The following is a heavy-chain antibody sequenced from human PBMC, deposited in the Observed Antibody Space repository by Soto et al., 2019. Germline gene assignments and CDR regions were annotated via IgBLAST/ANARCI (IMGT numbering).Heavy chain of an antibody. D-gene: IGHD5-18*01. J-gene: IGHJ6*02. Sequence: SETLSLTCTVSGGSISSGGYYWSWIRQHPGKGLEWIGYIYYSGSTYYNPSLKSRVTISVDTSKNQFSLKLSSVTAADTAVYYCARGLGTAMVSPLRGMDVWGQGTTVTVSS. V-gene: IGHV4-31*03. CDR1: GGSISSGGYY. CDR2: IYYSGST. CDR3: ARGLGTAMVSPLRGMDV.